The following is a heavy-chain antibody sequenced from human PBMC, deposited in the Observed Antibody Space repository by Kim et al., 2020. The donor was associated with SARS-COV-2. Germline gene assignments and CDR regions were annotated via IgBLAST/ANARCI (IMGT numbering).Heavy chain of an antibody. V-gene: IGHV4-31*03. CDR3: ARSNPPDNDSSGYYQSCYFDL. D-gene: IGHD3-22*01. CDR2: IYYSGST. J-gene: IGHJ2*01. Sequence: SETLSLTCTVSGGSISSGCYYWSWIRQHPGKGREGIGYIYYSGSTYYTLSRKIRVTISVYTSKNQFSLKLMSVTAADTAMYYCARSNPPDNDSSGYYQSCYFDLWGRGTLVTVSS. CDR1: GGSISSGCYY.